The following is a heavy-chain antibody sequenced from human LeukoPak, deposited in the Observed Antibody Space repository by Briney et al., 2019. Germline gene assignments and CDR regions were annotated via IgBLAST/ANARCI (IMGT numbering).Heavy chain of an antibody. Sequence: SETLSLTCTVSGGSISSYYWSWIRQPPGKGLEWIGYIYYSGSTNYNPSLKSRVTISVDTSKNQFSLKLSSVTAADTAVYYCARDSLGCSGGSCYSVRWFDPWGQGTLVTVSS. D-gene: IGHD2-15*01. CDR3: ARDSLGCSGGSCYSVRWFDP. CDR2: IYYSGST. J-gene: IGHJ5*02. V-gene: IGHV4-59*01. CDR1: GGSISSYY.